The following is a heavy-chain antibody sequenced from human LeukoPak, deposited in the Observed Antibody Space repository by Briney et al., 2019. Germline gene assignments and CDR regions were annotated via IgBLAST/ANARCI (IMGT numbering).Heavy chain of an antibody. D-gene: IGHD7-27*01. V-gene: IGHV3-23*01. CDR2: ITTGDGNT. CDR3: AKDGGLWVSAHWGDS. J-gene: IGHJ4*02. CDR1: GFTFSSYT. Sequence: GGSLRLSCTASGFTFSSYTMTWVRQAPGKGLKWVSTITTGDGNTYYADSAKGRFTVSRDDSKNTLYLQMNSLRVEDTAVYYCAKDGGLWVSAHWGDSWGRGTLVTVSS.